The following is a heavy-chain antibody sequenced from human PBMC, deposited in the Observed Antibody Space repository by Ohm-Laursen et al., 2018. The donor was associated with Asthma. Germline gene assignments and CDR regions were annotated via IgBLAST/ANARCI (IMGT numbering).Heavy chain of an antibody. Sequence: SLRLSCSASGFTFSSYGMHWVRQAPGKGLEWVAVIWYDGSNKYYADSVKGRFTISRDNSKNTLYLQMNSLRAEDTAVYYCARDPIPEVVVPAAISFWYFDLWGRGTLVTVSS. D-gene: IGHD2-2*02. V-gene: IGHV3-33*01. J-gene: IGHJ2*01. CDR1: GFTFSSYG. CDR2: IWYDGSNK. CDR3: ARDPIPEVVVPAAISFWYFDL.